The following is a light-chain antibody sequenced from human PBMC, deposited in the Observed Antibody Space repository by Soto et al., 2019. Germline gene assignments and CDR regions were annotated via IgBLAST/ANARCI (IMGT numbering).Light chain of an antibody. Sequence: DIQMTQSPSSLYASVGDRVTITCRASQGISGSLSWYQQKPWKAPKFLIYAASSLQRVVPSRFSGRGPGTDFTLPISSLQPDDFATSYCQQSYSTPFTFGQGTRLEIK. CDR1: QGISGS. J-gene: IGKJ5*01. V-gene: IGKV1-39*01. CDR3: QQSYSTPFT. CDR2: AAS.